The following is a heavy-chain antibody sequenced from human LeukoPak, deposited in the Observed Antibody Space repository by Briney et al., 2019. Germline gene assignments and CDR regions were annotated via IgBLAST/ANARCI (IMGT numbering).Heavy chain of an antibody. V-gene: IGHV3-23*01. Sequence: PGRSLRLSCAASGFTFSSYGMHWVRQAPGKGLEWVLAISGSGGSTYYADSVKGRFTISRDNSKNTLYLQMNSLRAEDTAVYYCAKLGSGWYFDYWGQGTLVTVSS. J-gene: IGHJ4*02. CDR3: AKLGSGWYFDY. D-gene: IGHD6-19*01. CDR2: ISGSGGST. CDR1: GFTFSSYG.